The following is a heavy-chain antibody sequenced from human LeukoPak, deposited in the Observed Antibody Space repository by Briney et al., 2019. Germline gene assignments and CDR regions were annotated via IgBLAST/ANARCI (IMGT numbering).Heavy chain of an antibody. CDR3: ARGEVAGPLYYFDY. CDR2: INHSGST. D-gene: IGHD6-19*01. J-gene: IGHJ4*02. Sequence: SETLSLTGAVYGGSFSGYYWSWIRQPPGKGLEWIGEINHSGSTNYNPSLKSRVTISVDTSKNQFSLKLSSVTAADTAVYYCARGEVAGPLYYFDYWGQGTLVTVSS. V-gene: IGHV4-34*01. CDR1: GGSFSGYY.